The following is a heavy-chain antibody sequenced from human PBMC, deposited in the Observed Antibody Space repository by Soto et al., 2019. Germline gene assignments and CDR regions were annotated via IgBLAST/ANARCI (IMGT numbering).Heavy chain of an antibody. CDR3: ARHSFYYGVYY. D-gene: IGHD1-26*01. J-gene: IGHJ4*02. CDR1: GGSISSYY. Sequence: SETLSLTCTVSGGSISSYYWSWVRQPPGKGLEWIGYIYYSGSTNYNPSLKSRVTISVDTSKNQFSLKLSSVTAADTAVYYCARHSFYYGVYYWGQGTLVTVSS. V-gene: IGHV4-59*08. CDR2: IYYSGST.